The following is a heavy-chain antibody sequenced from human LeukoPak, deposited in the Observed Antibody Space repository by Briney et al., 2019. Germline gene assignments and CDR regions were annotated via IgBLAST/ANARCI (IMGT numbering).Heavy chain of an antibody. V-gene: IGHV4-59*01. CDR3: ARDFGNTNLGIVGAGDAFDI. CDR1: GGSISSYY. CDR2: IYYSGST. Sequence: PSETLSLTCTVSGGSISSYYWSWIRQPPGKGLEWIGYIYYSGSTNYNPSLKSRVTISVDTSKNQFSLKLSSVTAADTAVYYCARDFGNTNLGIVGAGDAFDIWGQGTMVTVSS. J-gene: IGHJ3*02. D-gene: IGHD1-26*01.